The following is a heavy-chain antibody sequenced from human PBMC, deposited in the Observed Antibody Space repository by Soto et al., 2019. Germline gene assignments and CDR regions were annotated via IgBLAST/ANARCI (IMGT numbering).Heavy chain of an antibody. V-gene: IGHV1-18*01. CDR3: AAEPISGSYYPFDY. J-gene: IGHJ4*02. D-gene: IGHD1-26*01. CDR2: ISAYNGNT. Sequence: GASVKVSCKASGYTFTSYGISWVRQAPGQGLEWMGWISAYNGNTNYAQKFQERVTITTDTSKSTAYMELSSLRSEDTAGFYCAAEPISGSYYPFDYWGQGTLVTVSS. CDR1: GYTFTSYG.